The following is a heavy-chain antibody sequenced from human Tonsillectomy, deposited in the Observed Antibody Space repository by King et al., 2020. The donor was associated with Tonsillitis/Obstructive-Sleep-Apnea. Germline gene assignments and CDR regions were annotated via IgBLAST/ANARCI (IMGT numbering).Heavy chain of an antibody. CDR2: IKSKTDGGTR. J-gene: IGHJ6*03. D-gene: IGHD1-14*01. CDR1: GFTFSKAW. CDR3: TTLINGEFYYYYYIDV. Sequence: EVQLVESGGGLVKPGGSLRLSCAASGFTFSKAWMSWVRQAPGKGLEWVGRIKSKTDGGTRDYAAPVKGRFTISRDDSENTVYLQMNSLKTEDTAVYYCTTLINGEFYYYYYIDVWGKGTTVTVSS. V-gene: IGHV3-15*01.